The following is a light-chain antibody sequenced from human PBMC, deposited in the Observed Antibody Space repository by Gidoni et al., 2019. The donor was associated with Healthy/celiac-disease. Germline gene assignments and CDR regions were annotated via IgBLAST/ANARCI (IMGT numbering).Light chain of an antibody. V-gene: IGKV1-39*01. Sequence: DIQMTQSPSSLSASVGDRVTITCRASQSISSYLNWYPQKPGKAPQLLIYAASSLQSGVPSRFSGRGSGTDFTLTISRLQPEDFATYYWQQSYSTPVTFGPGTKVEIK. CDR2: AAS. CDR1: QSISSY. J-gene: IGKJ3*01. CDR3: QQSYSTPVT.